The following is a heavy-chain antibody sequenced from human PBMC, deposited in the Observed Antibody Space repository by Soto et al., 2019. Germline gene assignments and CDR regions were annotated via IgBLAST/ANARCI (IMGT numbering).Heavy chain of an antibody. V-gene: IGHV4-30-2*01. CDR3: ARARPTITGTNYFDD. CDR2: ICHSVST. J-gene: IGHJ4*02. D-gene: IGHD1-7*01. Sequence: SETLSLTCAVSGSSSSSGGYSRSWIRQPPGKGLEWIGYICHSVSTYYNPSLKRRVTISLDRSQNQFSLKLNSVTAPETAVYYCARARPTITGTNYFDDWGQGTLVTVSS. CDR1: GSSSSSGGYS.